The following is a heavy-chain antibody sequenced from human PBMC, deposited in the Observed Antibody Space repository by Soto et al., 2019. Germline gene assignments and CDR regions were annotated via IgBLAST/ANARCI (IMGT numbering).Heavy chain of an antibody. Sequence: SGGSLRLSCAASGFTFSSYGMHWVRQAPGKGLEWVAVISYDGSNKYYADSVKGRFTISRDNSKNTLYLQMNSLRAEDTAVYYCASLAVAGMDGFDYWGQGTLVTVSS. CDR3: ASLAVAGMDGFDY. J-gene: IGHJ4*02. V-gene: IGHV3-30*03. D-gene: IGHD6-19*01. CDR1: GFTFSSYG. CDR2: ISYDGSNK.